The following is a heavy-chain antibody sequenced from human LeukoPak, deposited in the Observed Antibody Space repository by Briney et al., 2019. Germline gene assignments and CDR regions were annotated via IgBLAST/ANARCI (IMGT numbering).Heavy chain of an antibody. CDR2: IIPIFGTA. D-gene: IGHD1/OR15-1a*01. CDR3: ARVRRKQNPPDY. V-gene: IGHV1-69*13. J-gene: IGHJ4*02. Sequence: GASVKVSCKASGGTFSSYAISWVRQAPGQGLEWMGGIIPIFGTANYAQKFQGRVTITADESTSTAYMELSSLRSEDTAVYYCARVRRKQNPPDYWGQGTLVTVSS. CDR1: GGTFSSYA.